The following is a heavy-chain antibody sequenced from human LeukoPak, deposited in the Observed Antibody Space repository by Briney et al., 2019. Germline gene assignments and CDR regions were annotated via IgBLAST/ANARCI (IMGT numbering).Heavy chain of an antibody. Sequence: SQTLSLTCTVSGGSISSGDYYWGWTRNPPGRGLEWIGYIYYSGSTYYNPSLKSRVTISVDTSKNQFSLKLTSVTAADTAVYYCASHRWELLSPYFDYWGQGTLVTVSS. CDR3: ASHRWELLSPYFDY. J-gene: IGHJ4*02. D-gene: IGHD1-26*01. CDR2: IYYSGST. V-gene: IGHV4-30-4*01. CDR1: GGSISSGDYY.